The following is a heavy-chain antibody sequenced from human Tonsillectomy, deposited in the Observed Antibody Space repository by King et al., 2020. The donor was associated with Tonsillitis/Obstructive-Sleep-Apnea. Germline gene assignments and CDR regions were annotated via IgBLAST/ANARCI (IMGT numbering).Heavy chain of an antibody. V-gene: IGHV3-33*01. D-gene: IGHD1-1*01. CDR1: GFAFSRYG. CDR2: IWYDGSNK. Sequence: VQLVESGGGVVQPGKSLRLSCVAFGFAFSRYGMPWVRQAPGKGLEWVAVIWYDGSNKYYADSVKGRFTISRDNSKKTLYLQMKSLRAEDTAVYYCARVGGRTTWFYFDYWGQGTLVTVSS. CDR3: ARVGGRTTWFYFDY. J-gene: IGHJ4*02.